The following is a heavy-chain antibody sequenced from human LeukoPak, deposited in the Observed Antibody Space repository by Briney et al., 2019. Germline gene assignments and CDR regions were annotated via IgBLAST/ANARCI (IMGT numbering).Heavy chain of an antibody. CDR2: ISSNGGST. V-gene: IGHV3-64*01. D-gene: IGHD3-22*01. CDR1: GFAFSSYA. CDR3: ARDAVIED. J-gene: IGHJ4*02. Sequence: GGSLRLSCAASGFAFSSYAMHWVRQAPGKGLEYVSAISSNGGSTYYANSVKGRFTISRDNSKNTLYLQMGSLRAEDMAVYYCARDAVIEDWGQGTLVTVSS.